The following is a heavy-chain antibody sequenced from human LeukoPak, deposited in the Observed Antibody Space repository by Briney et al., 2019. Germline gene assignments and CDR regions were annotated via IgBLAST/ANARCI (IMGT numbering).Heavy chain of an antibody. V-gene: IGHV1-8*01. Sequence: ASVKVSCKASGYTFTSYDINWVRQATGQGLEWTGWMNPNSGNTGYAQKFQGRVTMTRNTSISTAYMELSSLRSEDTAVYYCARRPVGADLLYYYYGMDVWGQGTTVTVSS. CDR3: ARRPVGADLLYYYYGMDV. J-gene: IGHJ6*02. CDR1: GYTFTSYD. CDR2: MNPNSGNT. D-gene: IGHD3-16*01.